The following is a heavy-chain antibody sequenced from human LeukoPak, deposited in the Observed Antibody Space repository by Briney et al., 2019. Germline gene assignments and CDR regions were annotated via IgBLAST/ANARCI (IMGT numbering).Heavy chain of an antibody. J-gene: IGHJ3*02. CDR2: IYYSGST. CDR1: GGSFSGYY. Sequence: SETLSLTCAVYGGSFSGYYWSWIRQPPGKGLEWIGYIYYSGSTNYNPSLKSRVTISVDTSKNQFSLKLSSVTAADTAVYYCARLRGATSPAWDIWGQGTMVTVSS. CDR3: ARLRGATSPAWDI. V-gene: IGHV4-59*08. D-gene: IGHD1-26*01.